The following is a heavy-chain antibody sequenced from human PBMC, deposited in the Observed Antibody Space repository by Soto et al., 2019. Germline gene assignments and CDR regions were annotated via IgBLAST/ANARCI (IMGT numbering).Heavy chain of an antibody. CDR2: ISYDGSNK. Sequence: VQLVESGGGVVQPGRSLRLSCAASGFTFSSYAMHWVRQAPGKGLEWVAVISYDGSNKYYADSVKGRFTISRDNSKNTLYLQMNSLRAEDTAVYYCARDTISSSWYWGSDYWGQGTLVTVSS. D-gene: IGHD6-13*01. V-gene: IGHV3-30-3*01. CDR1: GFTFSSYA. CDR3: ARDTISSSWYWGSDY. J-gene: IGHJ4*02.